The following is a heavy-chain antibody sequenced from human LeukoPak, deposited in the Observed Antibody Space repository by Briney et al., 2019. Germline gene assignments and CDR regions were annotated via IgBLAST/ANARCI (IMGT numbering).Heavy chain of an antibody. J-gene: IGHJ4*02. V-gene: IGHV3-21*01. Sequence: GGSLRLSCAASGFTFSDYTMNWVRQAPEKGLEWASSISSSNSYIYYADSVKGRFTISRDNTKNSLYLQMNSLRAEDTAVYYCATGNGGLFDYWGQGTLVTVSS. CDR3: ATGNGGLFDY. CDR2: ISSSNSYI. CDR1: GFTFSDYT. D-gene: IGHD2-8*01.